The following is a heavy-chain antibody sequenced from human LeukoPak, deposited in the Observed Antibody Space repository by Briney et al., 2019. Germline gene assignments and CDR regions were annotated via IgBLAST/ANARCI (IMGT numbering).Heavy chain of an antibody. J-gene: IGHJ4*02. D-gene: IGHD6-19*01. CDR3: ARVGSGWDGVDY. Sequence: PGGSLRLSCAASGFKFINYGMPWVRQTPGKGLEWVAVIWYDGSNKYYVDSVKGRFTISRDNSKNTLYLQMNSLRAEDTAVYYCARVGSGWDGVDYWGQGTLVTVSS. V-gene: IGHV3-33*01. CDR2: IWYDGSNK. CDR1: GFKFINYG.